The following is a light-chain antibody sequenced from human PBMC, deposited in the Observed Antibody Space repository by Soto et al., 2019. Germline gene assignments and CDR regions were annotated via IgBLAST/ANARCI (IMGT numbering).Light chain of an antibody. V-gene: IGKV3-20*01. CDR1: QSVSSSF. CDR2: GAS. CDR3: QQYGSAPWT. J-gene: IGKJ1*01. Sequence: EIVLTQSPGTLSLSPGERATLSCRASQSVSSSFLAWYQQKPGQAPRLLIYGASSRDTGIPDRFSGSGSGTDFTLTISGLEPEDFAVYYCQQYGSAPWTFGQGPKGEIK.